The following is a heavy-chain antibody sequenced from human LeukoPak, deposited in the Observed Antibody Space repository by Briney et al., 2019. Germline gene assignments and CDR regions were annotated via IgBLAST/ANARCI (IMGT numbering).Heavy chain of an antibody. CDR2: IIPIFGTA. CDR3: ARGGYDSSGYYYSVYYYMDV. D-gene: IGHD3-22*01. Sequence: GASVKVSCKASGGTFSSYAISWVRQAPGQGLEWMGGIIPIFGTANYVQKFQGRVTITADKSTSTAYMELSSLRSEDTAVYYCARGGYDSSGYYYSVYYYMDVWGKGTTVTVSS. CDR1: GGTFSSYA. J-gene: IGHJ6*03. V-gene: IGHV1-69*06.